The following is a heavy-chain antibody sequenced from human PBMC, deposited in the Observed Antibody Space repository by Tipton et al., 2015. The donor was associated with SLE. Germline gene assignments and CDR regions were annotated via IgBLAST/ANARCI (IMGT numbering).Heavy chain of an antibody. D-gene: IGHD2-8*02. CDR3: ARSVAASGSAFDS. CDR1: GYTFTSYD. J-gene: IGHJ4*02. V-gene: IGHV1-8*01. CDR2: LNTNSGES. Sequence: QVQLVQSGAEVKKPGTSVKVSCKASGYTFTSYDINWVRQATGQGLEWVGWLNTNSGESDLAQKFQGRVTRTRSTSMNTAYMALTSLRSEDTAVYYCARSVAASGSAFDSWRQGTLVTVSS.